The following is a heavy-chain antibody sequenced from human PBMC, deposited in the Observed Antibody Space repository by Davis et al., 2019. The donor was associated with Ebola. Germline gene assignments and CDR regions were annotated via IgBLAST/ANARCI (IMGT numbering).Heavy chain of an antibody. Sequence: MPSETLSLTCTVSGGSISSSSYYWGWIRQPPGKGLEWIGNIYYSGSTYYNPSLKSRVTISVDTSKNQFSLKLSSVTAADTAVYYCARQGVVIALYGMDVWGQGTTVTVSS. V-gene: IGHV4-39*01. CDR1: GGSISSSSYY. CDR2: IYYSGST. D-gene: IGHD3-16*01. CDR3: ARQGVVIALYGMDV. J-gene: IGHJ6*02.